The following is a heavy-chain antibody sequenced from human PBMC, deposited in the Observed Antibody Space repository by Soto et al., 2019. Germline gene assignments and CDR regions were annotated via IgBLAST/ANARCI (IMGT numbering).Heavy chain of an antibody. CDR1: GFTFSSYA. CDR2: ISYDGSNK. D-gene: IGHD3-22*01. CDR3: ARTYYYDSSGYPYGMDV. V-gene: IGHV3-30-3*01. Sequence: SLRLSCAASGFTFSSYAMHWVRQAPGKGLEWVAVISYDGSNKYYADSVKGRFTISRDNSKNTLYLQMNSLRAEDTAVYYCARTYYYDSSGYPYGMDVWGQGTTVTVSS. J-gene: IGHJ6*02.